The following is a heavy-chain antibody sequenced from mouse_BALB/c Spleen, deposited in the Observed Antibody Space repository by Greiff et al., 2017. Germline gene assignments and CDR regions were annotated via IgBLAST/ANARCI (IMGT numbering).Heavy chain of an antibody. Sequence: EVMLVESGGGLVQPGGSRKLSCAASGFTFSSFGMHWVRQAPEKGLEWVAYISSGSSTIYYADTVKGRFTISRDNPKNTLFLQMTSLRSEDTAMYYCVRSDYYRFYYAMDYWGQGTSVTVSS. CDR3: VRSDYYRFYYAMDY. J-gene: IGHJ4*01. D-gene: IGHD2-14*01. CDR2: ISSGSSTI. CDR1: GFTFSSFG. V-gene: IGHV5-17*02.